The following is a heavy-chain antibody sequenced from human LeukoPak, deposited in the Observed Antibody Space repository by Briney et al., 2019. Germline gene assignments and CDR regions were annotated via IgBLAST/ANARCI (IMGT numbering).Heavy chain of an antibody. V-gene: IGHV3-30*04. Sequence: GGSLRLSCAASGFTFSSYAMHWVRQAPGKGLEWVAVISYDGSNKYYADSVKGRFTISRDNSKNTLYLQMNSLRAEDTAVYYCAGSGWYAAFDCWGQGTLVTVSS. J-gene: IGHJ4*02. CDR1: GFTFSSYA. CDR2: ISYDGSNK. D-gene: IGHD6-19*01. CDR3: AGSGWYAAFDC.